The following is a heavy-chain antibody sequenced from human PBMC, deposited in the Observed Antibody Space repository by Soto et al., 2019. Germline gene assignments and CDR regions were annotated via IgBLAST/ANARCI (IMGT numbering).Heavy chain of an antibody. CDR1: GGSISSGGYY. J-gene: IGHJ4*02. V-gene: IGHV4-30-4*08. D-gene: IGHD3-10*02. CDR3: ARLLRPGKYYFDY. CDR2: IYYSGST. Sequence: PSETLSLTCTVSGGSISSGGYYWSWIRQHPGKGLEWIGCIYYSGSTYYNPSLKSRVTISVDTSKKQFSLKLSSVTAADTAVYYCARLLRPGKYYFDYWGQGTLVTVSS.